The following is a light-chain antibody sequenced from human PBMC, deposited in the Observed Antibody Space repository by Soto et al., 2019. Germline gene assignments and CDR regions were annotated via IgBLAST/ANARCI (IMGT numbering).Light chain of an antibody. CDR3: QQYYSTPVT. J-gene: IGKJ4*01. Sequence: DIMMTQSPDSLAVSLGERATINCKSSQSILFSSNNKNYLTWYQQKPGQPPKPLIYWASTRESGVPDRFSGRGSGNDFTLTISSLQAEDVAVYYCQQYYSTPVTFGGGTKVEIK. V-gene: IGKV4-1*01. CDR1: QSILFSSNNKNY. CDR2: WAS.